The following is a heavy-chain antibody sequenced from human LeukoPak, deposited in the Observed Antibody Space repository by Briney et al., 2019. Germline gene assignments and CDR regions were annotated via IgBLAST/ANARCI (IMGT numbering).Heavy chain of an antibody. Sequence: NPSETLSLTCAVSGGSISSGGYSWSWIRQPPGKGLEWIGYIYHSGSTYYNPSLKSRVTISVDTSKNQFSLKLSSVTAADTAVYYCARDPGGSYPRYYYGMDVWGQGTTVTVSS. V-gene: IGHV4-30-2*01. J-gene: IGHJ6*02. CDR2: IYHSGST. CDR1: GGSISSGGYS. D-gene: IGHD1-26*01. CDR3: ARDPGGSYPRYYYGMDV.